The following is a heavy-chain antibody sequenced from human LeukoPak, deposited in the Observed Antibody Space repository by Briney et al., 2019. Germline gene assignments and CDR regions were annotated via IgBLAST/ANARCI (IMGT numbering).Heavy chain of an antibody. CDR3: AGSEGYYGSGSYSDY. D-gene: IGHD3-10*01. CDR2: INPSGGST. V-gene: IGHV1-46*01. CDR1: GYTFTSYF. Sequence: ASVKVSCKASGYTFTSYFVHWVRQAPGQGLEWMGIINPSGGSTSYAQKFQGRVTMTRDTSTSTVYMELSRLRSEDTAVYYCAGSEGYYGSGSYSDYWGQGTLVTVSS. J-gene: IGHJ4*02.